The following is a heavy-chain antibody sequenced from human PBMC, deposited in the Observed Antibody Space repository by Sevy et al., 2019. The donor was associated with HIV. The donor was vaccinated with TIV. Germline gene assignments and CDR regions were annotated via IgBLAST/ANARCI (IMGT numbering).Heavy chain of an antibody. V-gene: IGHV3-23*01. Sequence: GGSLRLSCAASGFTFSSYAMSWVRQAPGKGLEWVSAISGSGGSTYYAGSVKGRFTISRDNSKNTLYLQMNSLRAEDTAVYYCAKWSLGSGYSRYNWFDPWGQGTLVTFSS. CDR3: AKWSLGSGYSRYNWFDP. CDR1: GFTFSSYA. CDR2: ISGSGGST. J-gene: IGHJ5*02. D-gene: IGHD3-3*01.